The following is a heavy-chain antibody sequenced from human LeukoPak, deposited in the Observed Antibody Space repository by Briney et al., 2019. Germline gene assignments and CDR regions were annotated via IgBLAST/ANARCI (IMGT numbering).Heavy chain of an antibody. J-gene: IGHJ4*02. CDR3: AGLGSWSLPD. V-gene: IGHV4-34*01. CDR1: GVSVSSHY. Sequence: SESLSLTCAVYGVSVSSHYWSWIRQPPGKGLEWVGEINHSGSTNYNPSLKSRFTISVDTSKSQLSLKLTSLSAADTAVYYCAGLGSWSLPDWGQGTPVTPSS. D-gene: IGHD6-13*01. CDR2: INHSGST.